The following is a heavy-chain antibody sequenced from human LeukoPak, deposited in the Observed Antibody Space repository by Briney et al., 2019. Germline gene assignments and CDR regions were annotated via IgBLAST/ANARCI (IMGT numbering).Heavy chain of an antibody. Sequence: VQPGGSLRLSCVASEFTFSSYTMHWFRQAPGKGLEYVSAISGNGDDTYYANSVKGRFTVSRDNSKNTLYLQMGSLRAEDMAVYYCAREFPEYSYGSFDSWGQGTLVTVSS. CDR3: AREFPEYSYGSFDS. J-gene: IGHJ4*02. V-gene: IGHV3-64*01. CDR2: ISGNGDDT. D-gene: IGHD5-18*01. CDR1: EFTFSSYT.